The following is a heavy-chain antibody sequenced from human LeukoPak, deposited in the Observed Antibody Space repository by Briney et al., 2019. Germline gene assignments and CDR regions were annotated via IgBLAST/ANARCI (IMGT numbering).Heavy chain of an antibody. CDR3: AGAPNGAGIRFDY. J-gene: IGHJ4*02. D-gene: IGHD3-10*01. Sequence: PGGSLRLSCAASGFTFGSYDMKWVCQAPGKGLEWVSHISSSSTNIHYADSVKGRFTISRDNAKNSLYLQMNSLRGEDTAVYYCAGAPNGAGIRFDYWGQGTLVTISS. V-gene: IGHV3-48*01. CDR2: ISSSSTNI. CDR1: GFTFGSYD.